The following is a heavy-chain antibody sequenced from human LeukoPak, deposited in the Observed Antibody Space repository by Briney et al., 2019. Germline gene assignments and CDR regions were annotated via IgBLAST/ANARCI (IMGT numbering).Heavy chain of an antibody. Sequence: GGSLRLSCAASGFTFSRYWMSGGGQARGKGLEWVANIKQDGSEKYYVDSVKGRFTISRDNAKNSLYLQMNSLRAEDTAVYYCARDLSGSYYTYFDYWGQGTLVTVSS. J-gene: IGHJ4*02. CDR3: ARDLSGSYYTYFDY. D-gene: IGHD3-10*01. V-gene: IGHV3-7*03. CDR2: IKQDGSEK. CDR1: GFTFSRYW.